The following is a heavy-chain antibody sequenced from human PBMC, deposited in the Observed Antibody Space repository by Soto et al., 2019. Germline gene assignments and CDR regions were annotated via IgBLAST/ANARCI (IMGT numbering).Heavy chain of an antibody. Sequence: QVQLQQWGAGLLKPSETLSLTCAVYGGSISSYYWTWIRQAPGTGLEWIGEINHSGSTNYNPSLKSRVTISVDTSKNQFSLKLTSVTAADTAVYYCARDKITGLFDYWGQGTLVTVSS. CDR1: GGSISSYY. J-gene: IGHJ4*02. V-gene: IGHV4-34*01. CDR3: ARDKITGLFDY. D-gene: IGHD2-8*02. CDR2: INHSGST.